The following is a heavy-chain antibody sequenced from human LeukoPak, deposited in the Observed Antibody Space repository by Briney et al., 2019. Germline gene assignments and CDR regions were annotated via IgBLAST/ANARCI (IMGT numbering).Heavy chain of an antibody. J-gene: IGHJ4*02. Sequence: GGSLRLSCAASGFTFSNHAMHWVRQAPGKGLEWVAVISFAGTGEFYADSVKGRFTISRDDSENTVYLKMNNLRVDDTAVYYCAKRSGPNSGPFDSWGQGTPVIVSS. V-gene: IGHV3-30*18. CDR1: GFTFSNHA. D-gene: IGHD1-1*01. CDR2: ISFAGTGE. CDR3: AKRSGPNSGPFDS.